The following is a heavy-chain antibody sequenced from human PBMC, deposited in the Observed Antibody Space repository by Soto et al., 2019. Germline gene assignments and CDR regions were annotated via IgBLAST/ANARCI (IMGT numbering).Heavy chain of an antibody. CDR3: ARGHRGYDSGYYYYMDV. Sequence: SETLSLTCAVYGGSFSGYYWSWIRQPPGKGLEWIGEINHSGSTNYNPSLKSRVTISVDTSKNQFSLKLSSVTAVDTAVYYCARGHRGYDSGYYYYMDVWGKGTTVTVSS. D-gene: IGHD5-12*01. CDR1: GGSFSGYY. CDR2: INHSGST. V-gene: IGHV4-34*01. J-gene: IGHJ6*03.